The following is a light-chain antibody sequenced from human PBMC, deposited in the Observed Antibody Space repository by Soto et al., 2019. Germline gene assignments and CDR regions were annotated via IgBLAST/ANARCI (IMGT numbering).Light chain of an antibody. J-gene: IGLJ2*01. Sequence: QSVLTQPPSASATPGQRVTISCSGSSSNIGSRTVNWYQQLPGSAPKLLVYNDNQRPSGVPDRCSGSKSGTSASLAISGLQYEDESDYYCAAWDDSLHVIFGGGTKLTVL. CDR1: SSNIGSRT. CDR3: AAWDDSLHVI. V-gene: IGLV1-44*01. CDR2: NDN.